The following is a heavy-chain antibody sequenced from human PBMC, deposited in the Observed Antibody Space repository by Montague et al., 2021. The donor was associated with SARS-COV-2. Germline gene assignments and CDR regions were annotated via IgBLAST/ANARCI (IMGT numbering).Heavy chain of an antibody. CDR2: IFYSGST. D-gene: IGHD3-9*01. Sequence: DTLSLTCTVSGGSISSYSWSWIRQPPGKGLEWIGPIFYSGSTNYNPSLKSRVTISVDTSKKQFSLKLSSVTAADTAVYYCARLGLGGYDILTGYYQSGMDVWGQGTTVTVSS. CDR1: GGSISSYS. V-gene: IGHV4-59*08. J-gene: IGHJ6*02. CDR3: ARLGLGGYDILTGYYQSGMDV.